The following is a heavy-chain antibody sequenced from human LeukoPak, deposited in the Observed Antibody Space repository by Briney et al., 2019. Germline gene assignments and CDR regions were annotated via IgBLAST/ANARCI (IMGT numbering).Heavy chain of an antibody. CDR1: GGSFSAYDY. CDR2: FNHNGIT. J-gene: IGHJ6*02. Sequence: SETLSLTCGVYGGSFSAYDYWIWIRQPPGKGLEWIGEFNHNGITSYNPSLKSRVTISIDASKNRFSLKLSSVTAADTAVYYCARGPYYYGSGSYYYYYYGMDVWGQGTTVTVSS. CDR3: ARGPYYYGSGSYYYYYYGMDV. V-gene: IGHV4-34*01. D-gene: IGHD3-10*01.